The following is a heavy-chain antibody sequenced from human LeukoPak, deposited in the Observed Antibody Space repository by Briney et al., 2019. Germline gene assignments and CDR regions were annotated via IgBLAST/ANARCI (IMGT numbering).Heavy chain of an antibody. CDR1: GFTFSSYA. Sequence: GGSLRLSCAASGFTFSSYAMSWVRQAPGKGLEWVAVISYDGSNKYYADSVKGRFTISRDNSKNTLYLQMNSLRAEDTAVYYCAKDEKQQLAPYYYYYGMDVWGQGTTVTVSS. D-gene: IGHD6-13*01. V-gene: IGHV3-30*18. CDR3: AKDEKQQLAPYYYYYGMDV. CDR2: ISYDGSNK. J-gene: IGHJ6*02.